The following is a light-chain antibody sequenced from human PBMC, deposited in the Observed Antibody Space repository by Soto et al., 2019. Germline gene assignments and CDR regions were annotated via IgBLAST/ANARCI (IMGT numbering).Light chain of an antibody. V-gene: IGKV1-33*01. J-gene: IGKJ4*01. CDR2: TAS. Sequence: DIQVTHYPSSLSASVGDRVTISCQASQDISSYLNWYQQKPGKAPKLVIYTASNLETGVPSRFSGSGSGTHFAFTISSLQPEDIATYYCQQYDDRPLTFGGGSKVDVK. CDR1: QDISSY. CDR3: QQYDDRPLT.